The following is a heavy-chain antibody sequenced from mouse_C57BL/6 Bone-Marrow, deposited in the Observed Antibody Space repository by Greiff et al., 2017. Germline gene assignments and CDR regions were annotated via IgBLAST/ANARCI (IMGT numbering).Heavy chain of an antibody. J-gene: IGHJ3*01. V-gene: IGHV3-6*01. CDR2: ISYDGSN. D-gene: IGHD1-1*01. Sequence: DVKLQESGPGLVKPSQSLSLTCSVTGYSITSGYYWNWLRQFPGNKLEWMGYISYDGSNNYNPSLKNRISITRDTSKNQFFLKLNSVTTEDTATYYCARDHPYYYEEAWFAYWGQGTLVTVSA. CDR1: GYSITSGYY. CDR3: ARDHPYYYEEAWFAY.